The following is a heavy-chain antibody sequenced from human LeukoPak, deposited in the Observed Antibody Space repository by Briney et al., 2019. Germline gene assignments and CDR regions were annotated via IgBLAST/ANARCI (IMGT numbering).Heavy chain of an antibody. CDR1: GGTFSSYA. V-gene: IGHV1-69*13. J-gene: IGHJ1*01. D-gene: IGHD4-17*01. CDR2: IIPIFGTA. Sequence: SVKVSCKASGGTFSSYAISWVRQAPGQGLEWTGGIIPIFGTANYAQKFQGRVTITADESTSTAYMELSSLRSEDTAVYYCARGYGDYHEYFQHWGQGTLVTVSS. CDR3: ARGYGDYHEYFQH.